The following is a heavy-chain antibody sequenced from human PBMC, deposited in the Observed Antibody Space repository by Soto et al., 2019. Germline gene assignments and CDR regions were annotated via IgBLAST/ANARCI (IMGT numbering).Heavy chain of an antibody. CDR3: ATDSNYDVSNSF. Sequence: ASVKVSCKASGGTLNNYAINWVRQAPGQGLEWMGGILPVSAPPDYAQKFQGSVSITADHSTSTVYMELPRLKSDDTAVYFCATDSNYDVSNSFWGQGTLVTVSS. J-gene: IGHJ4*02. CDR2: ILPVSAPP. D-gene: IGHD3-3*01. V-gene: IGHV1-69*13. CDR1: GGTLNNYA.